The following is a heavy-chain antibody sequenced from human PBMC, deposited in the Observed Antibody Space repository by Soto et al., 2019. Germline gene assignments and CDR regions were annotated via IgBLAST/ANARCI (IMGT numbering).Heavy chain of an antibody. CDR3: ARGRYGDY. D-gene: IGHD1-1*01. CDR2: ISAHNGNT. CDR1: VYAFPTYV. J-gene: IGHJ4*02. V-gene: IGHV1-18*01. Sequence: QVHLVQSGAEVKKPGASVKVSCRGSVYAFPTYVIPWVRQAPGQGLEGMGWISAHNGNTNYAQKLQGRVTVTRDTSTSTAYMELRSLRSDDTAVYYCARGRYGDYWGQGALVTVSS.